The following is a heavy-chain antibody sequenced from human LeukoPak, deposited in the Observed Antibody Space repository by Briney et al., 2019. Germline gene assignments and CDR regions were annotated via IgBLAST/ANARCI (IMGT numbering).Heavy chain of an antibody. CDR2: TFYSGST. V-gene: IGHV4-30-4*01. CDR1: GGSISNGGYF. CDR3: ATYYYDSSGSPAYYFDF. J-gene: IGHJ4*02. D-gene: IGHD3-22*01. Sequence: PSETLSLTCTVSGGSISNGGYFWSWIRQPPGKGLEWVGYTFYSGSTYYNLSLESRLTISVDTSKNQFSLKLRSVTAADTAVYYCATYYYDSSGSPAYYFDFWGQGTMVTVSS.